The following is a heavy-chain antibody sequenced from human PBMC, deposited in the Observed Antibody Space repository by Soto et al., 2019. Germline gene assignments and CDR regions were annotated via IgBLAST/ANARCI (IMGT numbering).Heavy chain of an antibody. CDR2: IYYSGST. Sequence: SSETLSLTCTVSGGSISSYYWSWIRQPPGKGLEWIGYIYYSGSTNYNPSLKSRVTISVDTSKNQFSLKLSSVTAADTAVYYCATGVDTAMVGTSTHYYYGMDVWGQGTTVTVSS. V-gene: IGHV4-59*01. CDR3: ATGVDTAMVGTSTHYYYGMDV. J-gene: IGHJ6*02. D-gene: IGHD5-18*01. CDR1: GGSISSYY.